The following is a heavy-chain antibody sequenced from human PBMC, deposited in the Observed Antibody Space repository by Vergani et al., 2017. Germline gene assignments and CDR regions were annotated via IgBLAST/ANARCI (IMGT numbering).Heavy chain of an antibody. Sequence: QVQLVQSGAEVKKPGASVKVSCKASGYTFTDYFMHWLRQAPGQGLDWMGWINPNSVGTNYAQKFQGRVTMTRDTSISTAYMDLSNLRSDDTAVYYCARVGTSSNRDYFDYWGQGTLVTVSS. CDR1: GYTFTDYF. CDR3: ARVGTSSNRDYFDY. J-gene: IGHJ4*02. V-gene: IGHV1-2*02. D-gene: IGHD2-2*01. CDR2: INPNSVGT.